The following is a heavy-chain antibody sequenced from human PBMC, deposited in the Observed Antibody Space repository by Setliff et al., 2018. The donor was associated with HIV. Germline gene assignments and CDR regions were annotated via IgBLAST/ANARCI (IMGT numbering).Heavy chain of an antibody. CDR3: ARGGENMKNNYYYYMDV. V-gene: IGHV4-4*07. D-gene: IGHD3-16*01. CDR1: GGSISSYY. CDR2: IYTSGRT. Sequence: PSETLSLTCTVSGGSISSYYWSWIRQPAGKGLEWIGHIYTSGRTNYNPSLKSRVTISVDTPKNQFSLKLSSVTAADTAVYYCARGGENMKNNYYYYMDVWGKGTTVTVSS. J-gene: IGHJ6*03.